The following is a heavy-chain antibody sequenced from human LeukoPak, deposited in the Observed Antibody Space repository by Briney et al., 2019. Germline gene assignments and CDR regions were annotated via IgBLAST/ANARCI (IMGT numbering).Heavy chain of an antibody. V-gene: IGHV3-21*01. CDR1: GFTFSSYS. Sequence: PGGSLRLSCAASGFTFSSYSMNWVRQAPGKGLEWVSSISSSSSYIYYADSVKGRFTISRENAKNSLYLQMNSLRAGDTAVYYCATTVAGTRWALGYWGQGTLVTVSS. D-gene: IGHD6-19*01. J-gene: IGHJ4*02. CDR2: ISSSSSYI. CDR3: ATTVAGTRWALGY.